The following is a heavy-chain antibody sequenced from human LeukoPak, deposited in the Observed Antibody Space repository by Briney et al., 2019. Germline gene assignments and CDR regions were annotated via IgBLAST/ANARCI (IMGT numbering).Heavy chain of an antibody. J-gene: IGHJ4*02. Sequence: GGSLRLSCAASGFTFSSYSMKWVRQAPGKGLEWVSYISDSSSTIYYADSVRGRFTISRDNAKNSLYLQMNSLRAEDTAVYYCARDNWGPDYWGQGILVTVSS. CDR2: ISDSSSTI. D-gene: IGHD7-27*01. V-gene: IGHV3-48*04. CDR3: ARDNWGPDY. CDR1: GFTFSSYS.